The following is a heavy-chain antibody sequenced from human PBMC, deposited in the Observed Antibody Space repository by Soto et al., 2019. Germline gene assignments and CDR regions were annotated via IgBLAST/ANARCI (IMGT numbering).Heavy chain of an antibody. J-gene: IGHJ2*01. V-gene: IGHV3-48*01. CDR2: ISSSSSTI. Sequence: EVQLVESGGGLVQPGGSLRLSCAASGFTFSSYSMNWVRQAPGKGLEWVSYISSSSSTIYYADSVKGRFTISRDNAKNSLYLQMNSLRGEDTAVYYCARDPAVPGGYFDLWGRGTLVTVSS. CDR3: ARDPAVPGGYFDL. CDR1: GFTFSSYS. D-gene: IGHD7-27*01.